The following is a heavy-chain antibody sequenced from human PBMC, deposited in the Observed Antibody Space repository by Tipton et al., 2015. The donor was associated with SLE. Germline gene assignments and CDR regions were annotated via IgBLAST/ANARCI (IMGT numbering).Heavy chain of an antibody. CDR3: ARTLDTLDI. CDR1: GGSISSSSYY. CDR2: VYTSGSP. J-gene: IGHJ3*02. V-gene: IGHV4-61*02. Sequence: TLSLTCTVSGGSISSSSYYWNWIRQPAGKGLEWIGRVYTSGSPYYNPSLKSRVAISVDTSKNQFSLKLTSVTAADTAVYYCARTLDTLDIWGQGTMVTVSS.